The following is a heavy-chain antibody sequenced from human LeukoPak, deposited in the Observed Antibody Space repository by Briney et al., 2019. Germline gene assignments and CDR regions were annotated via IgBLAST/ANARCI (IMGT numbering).Heavy chain of an antibody. CDR2: ISGSGGST. J-gene: IGHJ4*02. Sequence: GGSLRLSCAASGFTFSSYVMSWVRQAPGKGLEWVSGISGSGGSTYYADSVKGRFTISRDNSKNTLYLQMNSLGAEDTAVYYCAKARYSSGLDNYFDYWGQGTLVTVSS. CDR3: AKARYSSGLDNYFDY. CDR1: GFTFSSYV. D-gene: IGHD6-19*01. V-gene: IGHV3-23*01.